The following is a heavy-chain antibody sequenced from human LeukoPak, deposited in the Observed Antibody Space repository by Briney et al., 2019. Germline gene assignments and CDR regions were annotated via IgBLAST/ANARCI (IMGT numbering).Heavy chain of an antibody. D-gene: IGHD1-1*01. Sequence: GGSLRLSCAASGFTFSSYSMNWVRQAPGKGLEWVSSISSSSSYIYYADSVEGRFTISRDNAKSSLYLQMNSLRAEDTAVYYCAELERFDYWGQGTLVTVSS. J-gene: IGHJ4*02. CDR2: ISSSSSYI. V-gene: IGHV3-21*01. CDR1: GFTFSSYS. CDR3: AELERFDY.